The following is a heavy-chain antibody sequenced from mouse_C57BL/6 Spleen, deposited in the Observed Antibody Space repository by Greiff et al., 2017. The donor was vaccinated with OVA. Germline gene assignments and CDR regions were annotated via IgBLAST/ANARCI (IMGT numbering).Heavy chain of an antibody. CDR1: GYTFTSYW. CDR2: IYPGNSDT. CDR3: TSDDYDVRFAY. V-gene: IGHV1-5*01. D-gene: IGHD2-4*01. Sequence: EVQLQQSGTVLARPGASVKMSCKTSGYTFTSYWMHWVNQRPGQGLEWIGAIYPGNSDTSYNQKFKGKAKLTAVTSASTAYMELSSLTNEDSAVYYCTSDDYDVRFAYWGQGTLVTVSA. J-gene: IGHJ3*01.